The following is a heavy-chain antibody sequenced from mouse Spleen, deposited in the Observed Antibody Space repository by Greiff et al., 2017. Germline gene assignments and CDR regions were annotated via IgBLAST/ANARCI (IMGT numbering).Heavy chain of an antibody. D-gene: IGHD4-1*01. CDR2: IDPENGDT. CDR1: GFNIKDDY. CDR3: TTPWDGAWFAY. V-gene: IGHV14-4*01. J-gene: IGHJ3*01. Sequence: EVQLQQSGAELVRPGASVKLSCTASGFNIKDDYMHWVKQRPEQGLEWIGWIDPENGDTEYASKFQGKATITADTSSNTAYLQLSSLTSEDTAVYYCTTPWDGAWFAYWGQGTLVTVSA.